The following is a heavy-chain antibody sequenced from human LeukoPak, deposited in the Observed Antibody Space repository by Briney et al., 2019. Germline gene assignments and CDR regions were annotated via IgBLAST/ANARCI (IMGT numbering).Heavy chain of an antibody. CDR1: GYTFTSYG. J-gene: IGHJ6*04. D-gene: IGHD3-10*01. CDR2: VNTNTGNP. CDR3: ARRSMVQHLDV. Sequence: ASVKVSCKASGYTFTSYGISWVRQAPGQGLEWMGWVNTNTGNPTYAQGFTGRFVFSLDTSVSTAYLQITSLKAEDTAVYYCARRSMVQHLDVWGKGTTVIVSS. V-gene: IGHV7-4-1*02.